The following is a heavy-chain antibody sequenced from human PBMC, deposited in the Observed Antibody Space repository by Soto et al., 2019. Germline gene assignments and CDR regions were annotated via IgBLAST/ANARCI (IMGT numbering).Heavy chain of an antibody. V-gene: IGHV3-9*01. CDR3: AEDSAGGTGLFDF. CDR2: ISWNSGSI. Sequence: EVQVVESGGGLVQPGGSLRLSCAASGFTVDDYAMHWVRQPPGKGLEWVSGISWNSGSIGYADSVKGRFTISRDNAKNSLYLQMNSLRAEDTALYYCAEDSAGGTGLFDFWGRGTLVTVSS. J-gene: IGHJ4*02. CDR1: GFTVDDYA.